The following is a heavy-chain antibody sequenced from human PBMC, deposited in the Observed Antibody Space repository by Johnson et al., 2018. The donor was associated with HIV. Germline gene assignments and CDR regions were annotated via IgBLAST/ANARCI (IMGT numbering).Heavy chain of an antibody. V-gene: IGHV3-30*03. CDR3: ALEEGDYGDSITDDAFDF. CDR1: GFTFSDNY. J-gene: IGHJ3*01. Sequence: QVQVVESGGGLVKPGGSLRLSCAASGFTFSDNYMSWIRQAPGKGLEWVAVISYDGSNKYYADSVKGRFNISRDTSKNKLYLQMNSLRAYDTAVYYCALEEGDYGDSITDDAFDFWGQGTVVTVSS. CDR2: ISYDGSNK. D-gene: IGHD4-17*01.